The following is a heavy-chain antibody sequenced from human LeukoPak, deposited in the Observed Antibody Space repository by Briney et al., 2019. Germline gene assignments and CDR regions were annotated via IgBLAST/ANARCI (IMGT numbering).Heavy chain of an antibody. CDR2: ISSSRSNTI. CDR1: GFTFSSYW. J-gene: IGHJ4*02. Sequence: GGSLRLSCAASGFTFSSYWMNWVRQAPGKGLEWVSYISSSRSNTIYYADSVKGRFTISRDDAKNSLYLQMSSLRVEDTAVYYCARDLYYYGSGNYVPGFPDYWGQGTLVTVSS. V-gene: IGHV3-48*04. CDR3: ARDLYYYGSGNYVPGFPDY. D-gene: IGHD3-10*01.